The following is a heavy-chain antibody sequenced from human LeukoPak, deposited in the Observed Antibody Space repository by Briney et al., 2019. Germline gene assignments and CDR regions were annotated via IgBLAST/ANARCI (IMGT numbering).Heavy chain of an antibody. D-gene: IGHD6-13*01. CDR2: INPNSGGT. Sequence: ASVKVSCKASAYTFTGYYMHWVRQAPGQGLEWMGWINPNSGGTNYAQKFQGRVTMTRDTSISTAYMELSRLRSDDTAVYYCARDAIAAAYYGMDVWGQGTTVTVSS. CDR1: AYTFTGYY. CDR3: ARDAIAAAYYGMDV. V-gene: IGHV1-2*02. J-gene: IGHJ6*02.